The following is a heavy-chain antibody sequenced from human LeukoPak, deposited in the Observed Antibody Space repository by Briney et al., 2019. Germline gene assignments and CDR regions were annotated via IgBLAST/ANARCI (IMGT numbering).Heavy chain of an antibody. CDR3: ARDTGYLGSNYGMDV. J-gene: IGHJ6*02. D-gene: IGHD3-22*01. CDR2: IFYSGST. V-gene: IGHV4-59*01. CDR1: GGSISSYY. Sequence: SETLSLTCTVSGGSISSYYWSWIRQPPGKGLEWIGYIFYSGSTNCNPSLRSRVTISVDTSKNQFSLNLSSVTAADTAIYYCARDTGYLGSNYGMDVWGQGTTVTVSS.